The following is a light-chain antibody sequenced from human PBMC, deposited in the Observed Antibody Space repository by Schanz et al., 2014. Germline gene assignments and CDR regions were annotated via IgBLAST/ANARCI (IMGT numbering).Light chain of an antibody. V-gene: IGKV3-11*01. CDR3: QQYYSTPLT. CDR1: QSVSSY. CDR2: DAS. J-gene: IGKJ3*01. Sequence: EIVLTQSPATLSLSPGERATLSCRASQSVSSYLAWYQQKPGQTPRLLIYDASNRATGIPDRFSGSGSGTDFTLTISSLQAEDVAVYYCQQYYSTPLTFGPGTKVDIK.